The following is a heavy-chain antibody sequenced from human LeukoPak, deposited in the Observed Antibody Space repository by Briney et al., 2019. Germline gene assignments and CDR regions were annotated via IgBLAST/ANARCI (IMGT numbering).Heavy chain of an antibody. CDR1: GFTFTKYG. CDR2: ISDSGDST. J-gene: IGHJ4*02. CDR3: AKPGYSHDIFRNFDY. V-gene: IGHV3-23*01. Sequence: PGGSLRLSCAASGFTFTKYGMNWVRQAPGKGLEWVSCISDSGDSTYYADSVKGRFTISRDNSKNTLYLQMHSLRADDTPVYYCAKPGYSHDIFRNFDYRGQGILVTVSS. D-gene: IGHD5-18*01.